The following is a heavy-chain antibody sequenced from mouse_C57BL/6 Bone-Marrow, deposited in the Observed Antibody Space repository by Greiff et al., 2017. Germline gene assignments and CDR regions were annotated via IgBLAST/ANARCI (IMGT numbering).Heavy chain of an antibody. Sequence: EVKLVESGGGLVQPGGSLKLSCAASGFTFSDYYMYWVRQTPEKRLEWVAYISNGGGSTYYPDTVKGRFTISRDNAKNTLYLQMSRLTSEDTAMYYCARPITTVVAHYYAMDYWGQGTSVTVSS. CDR3: ARPITTVVAHYYAMDY. CDR2: ISNGGGST. CDR1: GFTFSDYY. V-gene: IGHV5-12*01. J-gene: IGHJ4*01. D-gene: IGHD1-1*01.